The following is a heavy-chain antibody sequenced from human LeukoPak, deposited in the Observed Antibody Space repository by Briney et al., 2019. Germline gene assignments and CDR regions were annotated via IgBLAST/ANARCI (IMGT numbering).Heavy chain of an antibody. D-gene: IGHD1-1*01. V-gene: IGHV1-46*01. CDR1: GYTFTSYY. CDR2: INLSGGTT. J-gene: IGHJ5*02. CDR3: ARDFGYNWKANWFDP. Sequence: ASVKASCKASGYTFTSYYMHWVRQAPGQGLEWMGIINLSGGTTYYAQKFQGRVTMTNDMSTSTVYMELSSLRSEDTAVYYCARDFGYNWKANWFDPWGQGTLVTVSS.